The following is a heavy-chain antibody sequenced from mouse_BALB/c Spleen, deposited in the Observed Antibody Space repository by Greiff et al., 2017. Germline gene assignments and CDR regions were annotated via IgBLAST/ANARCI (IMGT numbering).Heavy chain of an antibody. J-gene: IGHJ3*01. CDR1: GFSLTSYD. CDR2: IWTGGGT. D-gene: IGHD1-1*01. Sequence: QVQLKESGPGLVAPSQSLSITCTVSGFSLTSYDISWIRQPPGKGLEWLGVIWTGGGTNYNSAFMSRLSISKDNSKSQVFLKMNSLQTDDTAIYYCVRRGNYYGSSYAYWGQGTLVTVSA. V-gene: IGHV2-9-2*01. CDR3: VRRGNYYGSSYAY.